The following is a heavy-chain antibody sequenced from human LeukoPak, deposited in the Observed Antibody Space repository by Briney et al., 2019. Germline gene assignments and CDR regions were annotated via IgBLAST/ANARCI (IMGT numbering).Heavy chain of an antibody. J-gene: IGHJ4*02. CDR1: GFSFSTYW. Sequence: GGSLRLSCSASGFSFSTYWMSWVRQTPETGLEFVANIDRDGSVRKYMDSLRGRSTISRDNAKKSMYLEINSLRADDTAVYYCARDPGSSSFDLWGRGALVTVSS. CDR2: IDRDGSVR. CDR3: ARDPGSSSFDL. V-gene: IGHV3-7*01. D-gene: IGHD6-13*01.